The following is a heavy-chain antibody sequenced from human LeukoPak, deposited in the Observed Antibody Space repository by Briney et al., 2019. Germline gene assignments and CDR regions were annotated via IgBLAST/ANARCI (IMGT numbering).Heavy chain of an antibody. CDR3: ARDSGYEAIISEDAFDI. J-gene: IGHJ3*02. CDR2: IKQDGSEK. CDR1: GFTFSSYW. Sequence: GGPLRLSCAASGFTFSSYWMSWVRQAPGKGLEWVANIKQDGSEKYYVDSVKGRFTISRDNAKNSLYLQMNSLRAEDTAVYYCARDSGYEAIISEDAFDIWGQGTMVTVSS. V-gene: IGHV3-7*01. D-gene: IGHD5-12*01.